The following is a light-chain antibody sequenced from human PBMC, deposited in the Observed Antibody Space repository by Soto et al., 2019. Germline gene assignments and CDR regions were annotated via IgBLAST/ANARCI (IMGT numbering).Light chain of an antibody. CDR3: QQAYSFPST. CDR1: QDIAGY. J-gene: IGKJ5*01. V-gene: IGKV1D-12*01. Sequence: DIQVTQSPSSVSASVGDRVTITCRASQDIAGYLAWYQHKPGRAPELLIHAASSLQSGVTSRFSGSGCGTNFTLTINSLRPEDFATYYCQQAYSFPSTFGHGTRLEIK. CDR2: AAS.